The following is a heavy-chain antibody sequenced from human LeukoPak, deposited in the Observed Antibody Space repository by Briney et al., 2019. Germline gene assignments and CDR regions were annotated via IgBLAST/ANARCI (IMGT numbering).Heavy chain of an antibody. D-gene: IGHD1-26*01. CDR1: GGSISNNY. V-gene: IGHV4-59*08. CDR2: IQSTGTT. CDR3: VRHGIEDPGRVLFDH. Sequence: SETLSLTCTVSGGSISNNYWSWVRQPPGKRLEWIAYIQSTGTTDYNPSLKSRVTISLDSSENQFSLKLSSLTAADTAIYYCVRHGIEDPGRVLFDHWGRGTLVTVSS. J-gene: IGHJ4*02.